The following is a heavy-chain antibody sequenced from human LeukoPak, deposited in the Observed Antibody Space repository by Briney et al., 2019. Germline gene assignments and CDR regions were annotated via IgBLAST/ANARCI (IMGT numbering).Heavy chain of an antibody. V-gene: IGHV4-4*07. Sequence: SETLSLTCTVSGGSISSYYWSWIRQPPGKGLEWIGRMYTSANTNYNPSLKSRVTMSVDTSKNQFSLKLSSVTATDTAVYYCARVPQESYCSGGTCYHHYYGMDVWGQGTTVTVSS. CDR1: GGSISSYY. J-gene: IGHJ6*02. CDR2: MYTSANT. CDR3: ARVPQESYCSGGTCYHHYYGMDV. D-gene: IGHD2-15*01.